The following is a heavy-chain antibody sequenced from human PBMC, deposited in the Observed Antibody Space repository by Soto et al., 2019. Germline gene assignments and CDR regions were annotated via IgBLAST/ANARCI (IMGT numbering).Heavy chain of an antibody. J-gene: IGHJ4*02. Sequence: SVKVSCKASGGTFSSYAISWVRQAPGQGLEWMGGIIPIFGTANYAQKFRGRVTITADESTSTAYMELSSLRSEDTAVYYCARARWLGAYCGGDCPMYFDYWGQGTLVTVSS. V-gene: IGHV1-69*13. D-gene: IGHD2-21*02. CDR3: ARARWLGAYCGGDCPMYFDY. CDR2: IIPIFGTA. CDR1: GGTFSSYA.